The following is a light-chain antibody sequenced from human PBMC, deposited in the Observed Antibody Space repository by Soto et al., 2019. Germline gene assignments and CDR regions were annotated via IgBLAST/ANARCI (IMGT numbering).Light chain of an antibody. J-gene: IGLJ3*02. V-gene: IGLV1-44*01. CDR2: KDT. Sequence: QAVVTQPPSASGAPGQRVTISCSGSRSNIGNNAVNWYQQLPGTAPKLLIYKDTQRPSGVPDRFSASKSDTSASLAIGGLQSDDEADYFCAAWDDGLSGPLFGGGTKVTVL. CDR1: RSNIGNNA. CDR3: AAWDDGLSGPL.